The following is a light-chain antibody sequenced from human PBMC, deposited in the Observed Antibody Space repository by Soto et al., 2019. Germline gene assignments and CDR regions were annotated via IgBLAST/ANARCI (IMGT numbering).Light chain of an antibody. Sequence: DIQLTQSPSFLSASVGDRVTVTCRASQDISSFLAWYHQTPGKAPNLLIYAASTVQSGVPSRFSGSGSGTEFTLTISSLQPEDFATYYCQQLYSYPLTFGGGTKVEIK. J-gene: IGKJ4*01. CDR3: QQLYSYPLT. CDR2: AAS. CDR1: QDISSF. V-gene: IGKV1-9*01.